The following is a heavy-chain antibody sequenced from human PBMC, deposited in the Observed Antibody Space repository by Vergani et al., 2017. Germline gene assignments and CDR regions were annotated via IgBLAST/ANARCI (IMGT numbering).Heavy chain of an antibody. CDR1: GGSISSYY. D-gene: IGHD2-21*01. CDR2: VFYGGRT. CDR3: ARHISVVRPSSMTAFDY. J-gene: IGHJ4*02. V-gene: IGHV4-59*04. Sequence: QVQLQESGPGLVKPSETLSLTCTVSGGSISSYYWSWIRQPPGKTLEWIGTVFYGGRTSSNPSLKSRVTLSLDTSKKQISLHLTSVTAADTAVYYCARHISVVRPSSMTAFDYWGQGTLVTVSS.